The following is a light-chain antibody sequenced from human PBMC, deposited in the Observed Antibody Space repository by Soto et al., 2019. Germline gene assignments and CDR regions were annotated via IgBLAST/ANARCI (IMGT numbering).Light chain of an antibody. CDR2: AAS. J-gene: IGKJ2*01. CDR1: QNINDY. Sequence: DIPMTQSPSSLSASVGDRVTITCRASQNINDYLNWYQQQAGKAPKLLIYAASTLFDGVPSRFSGSGSGTDFTLTITSLQPEDSASYYCQHSFLSPLGAFGQGTKLEI. CDR3: QHSFLSPLGA. V-gene: IGKV1-39*01.